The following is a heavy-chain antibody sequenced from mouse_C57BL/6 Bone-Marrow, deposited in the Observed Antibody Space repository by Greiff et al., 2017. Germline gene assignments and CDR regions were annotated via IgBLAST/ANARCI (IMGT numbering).Heavy chain of an antibody. Sequence: EVQLQQSGPELVKPGASVKISCKASGYTFTDYYMNWVKQSHGKSLEWIGDINPNNGGTSYNQKFKGKATLTVDKSSSTAYMQLSSLTSEYSAVYYCAFYYYGRFAYWGQGTLVTVSA. CDR3: AFYYYGRFAY. J-gene: IGHJ3*01. D-gene: IGHD1-1*01. V-gene: IGHV1-26*01. CDR2: INPNNGGT. CDR1: GYTFTDYY.